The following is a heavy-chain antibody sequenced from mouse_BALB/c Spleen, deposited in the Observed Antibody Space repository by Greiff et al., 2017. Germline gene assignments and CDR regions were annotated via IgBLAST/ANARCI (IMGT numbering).Heavy chain of an antibody. CDR2: IYPGDGDT. CDR3: ARYDYDVPWFAY. J-gene: IGHJ3*01. V-gene: IGHV1-80*01. D-gene: IGHD2-4*01. CDR1: GYAFSSYW. Sequence: QVQLQQPGAELVKPGASVKMSCKASGYAFSSYWMNWVKQRPGQGLEWIGQIYPGDGDTNYNGKFKGKATLTADKSSSTAYMQLSSLTSEDSAVYFCARYDYDVPWFAYWGQGTLVTVSA.